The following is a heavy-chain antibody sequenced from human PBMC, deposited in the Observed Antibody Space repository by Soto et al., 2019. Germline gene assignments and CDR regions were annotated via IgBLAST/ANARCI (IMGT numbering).Heavy chain of an antibody. CDR2: IANSGGTT. D-gene: IGHD5-12*01. J-gene: IGHJ5*01. CDR3: AKRIASSGSGCDS. Sequence: DVQLLESGGALVQPGESLRLSCAASGFPFSSYAMTWVRQAPGKGLEWVSGIANSGGTTFYADSVRGRFTISRDNSKNTLYLQMNNLRAEDKAIYYCAKRIASSGSGCDSWGQGTLVTVSS. V-gene: IGHV3-23*01. CDR1: GFPFSSYA.